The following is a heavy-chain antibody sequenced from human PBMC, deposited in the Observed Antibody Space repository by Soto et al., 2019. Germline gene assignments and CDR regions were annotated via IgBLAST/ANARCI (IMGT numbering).Heavy chain of an antibody. V-gene: IGHV4-39*01. CDR1: GGSISSYY. CDR2: IDCSGST. CDR3: ARNTHAICTSDH. D-gene: IGHD3-3*01. J-gene: IGHJ4*02. Sequence: AETLSLTCTVSGGSISSYYWGGIRQPPGKGLEWVWIIDCSGSTYYDPSLKGRVTISVDTSKNQVSLELSCVTADDSAVYYCARNTHAICTSDHWGQGTLVTVSS.